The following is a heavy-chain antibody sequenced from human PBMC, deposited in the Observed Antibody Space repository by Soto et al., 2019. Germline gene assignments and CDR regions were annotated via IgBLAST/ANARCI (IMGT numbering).Heavy chain of an antibody. Sequence: QVQLQESGPGLVKPSETLFLTCTVSGGSISNHYWSWIRQPPGKGLEWIGYIYYNGNTNYNPPLKSRVTMSVDTSKNQISLKLGSVTAADTAVYYCTRANWYSEYWGQGTLVTVSS. J-gene: IGHJ4*02. CDR1: GGSISNHY. V-gene: IGHV4-59*11. CDR2: IYYNGNT. CDR3: TRANWYSEY. D-gene: IGHD7-27*01.